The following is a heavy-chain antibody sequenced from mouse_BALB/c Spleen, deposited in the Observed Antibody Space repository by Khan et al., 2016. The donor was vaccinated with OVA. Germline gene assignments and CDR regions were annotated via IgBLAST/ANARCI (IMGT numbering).Heavy chain of an antibody. CDR3: TRDGYSPWFVY. Sequence: EVQLQQSGAELVRPGALVKLSCKASGFNIKDYYIHWVKQRPEQGLEWIGWIDPENGNTIYDPKFQGKATITADTSSNTAYLQLSSLTSEDTAVYYVTRDGYSPWFVYWGQGTLVTVSA. V-gene: IGHV14-1*02. J-gene: IGHJ3*01. CDR2: IDPENGNT. D-gene: IGHD2-3*01. CDR1: GFNIKDYY.